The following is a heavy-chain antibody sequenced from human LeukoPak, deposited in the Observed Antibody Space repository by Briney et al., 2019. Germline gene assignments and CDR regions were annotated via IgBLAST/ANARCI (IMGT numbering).Heavy chain of an antibody. Sequence: SEALSLTCTVSGGSISSGSHYWGWIRQPPGKELEWIGNIYYSGNSYYNPSLKSRVTISVDASKNQFSLNLSSVTAADTAVYYCARLSYGSGSHYNFYFDFWGQGTLVTVSA. CDR2: IYYSGNS. D-gene: IGHD3-10*01. CDR3: ARLSYGSGSHYNFYFDF. V-gene: IGHV4-39*01. J-gene: IGHJ4*02. CDR1: GGSISSGSHY.